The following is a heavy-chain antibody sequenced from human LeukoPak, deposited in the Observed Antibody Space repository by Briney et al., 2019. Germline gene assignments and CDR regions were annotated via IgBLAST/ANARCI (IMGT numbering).Heavy chain of an antibody. CDR1: GFTFSSYA. CDR2: ISGSGGST. V-gene: IGHV3-23*01. J-gene: IGHJ5*02. CDR3: AKDKYPKYCSGGSCYSGWFDP. Sequence: GGSLRLSCAASGFTFSSYAMSWVRQAPGKGLEWVSAISGSGGSTYYADSVKGRFTISRDNSKNTLYLQMNSLSAEDTAVYYCAKDKYPKYCSGGSCYSGWFDPWGQGTLVTVSS. D-gene: IGHD2-15*01.